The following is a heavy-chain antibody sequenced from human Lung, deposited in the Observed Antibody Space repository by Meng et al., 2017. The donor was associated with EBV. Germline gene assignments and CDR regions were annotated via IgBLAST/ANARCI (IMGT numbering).Heavy chain of an antibody. CDR3: VKPEWPVNENAFDI. V-gene: IGHV3-23*04. CDR2: ISASGSRT. J-gene: IGHJ3*02. CDR1: GFTFSSYG. D-gene: IGHD3-3*01. Sequence: EGQVVWGGGGLGQRGGSLGLSCTASGFTFSSYGMGWVRQSRGQGLEWASFISASGSRTFYADSVKGRFTISRDNSRNTLFLQMDSLRAEDTALYYCVKPEWPVNENAFDIWGQGTMVTVSS.